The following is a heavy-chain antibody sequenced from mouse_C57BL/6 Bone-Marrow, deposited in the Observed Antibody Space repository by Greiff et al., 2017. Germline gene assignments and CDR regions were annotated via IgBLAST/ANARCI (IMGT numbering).Heavy chain of an antibody. CDR2: IYPGDGDT. Sequence: VQLQQPGPELVKPGASVKISCKASGYAFSSSWMNWVKQRPGKGLEWIGRIYPGDGDTNYNGKFKGKATLTADKSSSTAYMQLSSLTSEDSAVYFCARDYGSRNWYFDVWGTGTTVTASS. J-gene: IGHJ1*03. V-gene: IGHV1-82*01. CDR3: ARDYGSRNWYFDV. D-gene: IGHD1-1*01. CDR1: GYAFSSSW.